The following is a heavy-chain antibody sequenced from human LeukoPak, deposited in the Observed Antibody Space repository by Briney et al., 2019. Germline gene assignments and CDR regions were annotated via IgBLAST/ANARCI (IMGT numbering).Heavy chain of an antibody. J-gene: IGHJ6*02. CDR2: ISYDGSNK. Sequence: PGGSLRLYCAASGFTFSSYAMHWVRQAPGKGLEWVAVISYDGSNKYYADSVKGRFTISRDNSKNTLYLQMNSLRAEDTAVYYCARDMYSSSPYYYYGMDVWGQGTTVTVSS. CDR3: ARDMYSSSPYYYYGMDV. D-gene: IGHD6-6*01. CDR1: GFTFSSYA. V-gene: IGHV3-30-3*01.